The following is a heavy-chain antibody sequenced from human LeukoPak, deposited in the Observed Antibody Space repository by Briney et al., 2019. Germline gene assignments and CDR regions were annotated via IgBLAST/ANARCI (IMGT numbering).Heavy chain of an antibody. V-gene: IGHV1-2*06. D-gene: IGHD3-22*01. J-gene: IGHJ5*02. CDR3: ARELRLGNWFDP. CDR1: GYTFTSYD. CDR2: INPNSGGT. Sequence: ASVKVSCKASGYTFTSYDINWVRQATGQGLEWMGRINPNSGGTNYAQKFQGRVTMTRDTSISTAYMELSRLRSDDTAVYYCARELRLGNWFDPWGQGTLVTVSS.